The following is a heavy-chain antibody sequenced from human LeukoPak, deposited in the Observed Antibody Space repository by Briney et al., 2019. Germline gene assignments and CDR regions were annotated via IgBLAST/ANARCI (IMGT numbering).Heavy chain of an antibody. J-gene: IGHJ4*02. CDR2: ISGSGGST. V-gene: IGHV3-23*01. D-gene: IGHD6-13*01. CDR1: GFTFSSYA. Sequence: GGALRLSCAASGFTFSSYAMSWVRQAPGKGLEWVSAISGSGGSTYYADSVKGRFTISRDNSKNTLYLQMNSLRAEDTAVYYCAKVTRSSSWYDYWGQGTLVTVSS. CDR3: AKVTRSSSWYDY.